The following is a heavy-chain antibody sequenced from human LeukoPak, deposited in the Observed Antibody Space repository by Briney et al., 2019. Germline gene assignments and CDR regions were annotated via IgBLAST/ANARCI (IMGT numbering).Heavy chain of an antibody. Sequence: SETLSLTCIVSGGSISSSSYYWGWIRQPPGKGLEWIGSIYYSGSTYYNPSLKSRVTISVDTSKNQFSLKLSSVTAADTAVYYCAKYGSGSYYPNWYFDLWGRGTLVTVSS. CDR3: AKYGSGSYYPNWYFDL. D-gene: IGHD3-10*01. J-gene: IGHJ2*01. CDR1: GGSISSSSYY. CDR2: IYYSGST. V-gene: IGHV4-39*07.